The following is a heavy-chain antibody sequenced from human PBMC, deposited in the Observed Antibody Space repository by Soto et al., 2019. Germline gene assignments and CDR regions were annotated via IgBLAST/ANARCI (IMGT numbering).Heavy chain of an antibody. CDR1: GGTFNMYA. CDR3: ARSIGSGGVIGGFDY. J-gene: IGHJ4*02. CDR2: IIPIFDTP. Sequence: QVQLVQSGAEVRKPGSAVRVSCKASGGTFNMYAMNWVRQAPGQGLEWMAGIIPIFDTPRYSQQFQGRVTTTVDESTRTADMELSSLRSEDTAIYYCARSIGSGGVIGGFDYWGQGTLVRVAS. D-gene: IGHD3-16*02. V-gene: IGHV1-69*01.